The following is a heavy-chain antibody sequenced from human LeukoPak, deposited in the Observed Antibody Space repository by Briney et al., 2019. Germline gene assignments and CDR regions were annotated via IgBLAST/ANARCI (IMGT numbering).Heavy chain of an antibody. CDR3: ARDSSDSSGLDAFDI. Sequence: GGSLRLSCAASGFTVSSNYMSWVRQAPGKGLEWVSVIYSGGSTYYADSVKGRFTISRDNSKNTLYLQMNSLRAEDTAEYYCARDSSDSSGLDAFDIWGQGTMVTVSS. J-gene: IGHJ3*02. V-gene: IGHV3-66*01. D-gene: IGHD3-22*01. CDR1: GFTVSSNY. CDR2: IYSGGST.